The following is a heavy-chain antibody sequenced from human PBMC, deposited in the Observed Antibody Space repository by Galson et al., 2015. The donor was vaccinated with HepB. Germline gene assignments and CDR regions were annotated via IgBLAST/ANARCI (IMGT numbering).Heavy chain of an antibody. CDR1: GFTFSDYR. D-gene: IGHD2-21*01. V-gene: IGHV3-48*02. CDR3: VRDGGDSYNWFDL. Sequence: SLRLSCAASGFTFSDYRMNWVRQAPGKGLEWISYISRSSKVIHYADSVKGRFTISRDNAKNSLYLQMDSLRDGDTAVYYCVRDGGDSYNWFDLWGQGTLVAVS. CDR2: ISRSSKVI. J-gene: IGHJ5*02.